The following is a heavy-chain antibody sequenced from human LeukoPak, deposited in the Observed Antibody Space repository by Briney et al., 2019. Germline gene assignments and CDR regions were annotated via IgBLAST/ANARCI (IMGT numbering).Heavy chain of an antibody. CDR3: AREIYGFYFDY. Sequence: PSETLSLTCTVSGGSISSHYWSWIRQPPGRGLEWIGYIYYSGSTNYNPSLTSRVTISVDTSKNQFSLKLSSVTAADTAVYYCAREIYGFYFDYWGQGTLVTVSS. CDR2: IYYSGST. D-gene: IGHD4-17*01. V-gene: IGHV4-59*11. J-gene: IGHJ4*02. CDR1: GGSISSHY.